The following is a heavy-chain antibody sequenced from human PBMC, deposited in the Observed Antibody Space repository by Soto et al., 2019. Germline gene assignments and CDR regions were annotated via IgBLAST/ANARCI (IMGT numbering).Heavy chain of an antibody. CDR3: TTLRLDP. D-gene: IGHD3-9*01. CDR1: GYTFTAFY. J-gene: IGHJ5*02. V-gene: IGHV1-2*02. Sequence: ASVKVSCKASGYTFTAFYMNWVRQAPGQGLEWMGWVNPNTGVTKYAQKFQGRVTMTRDTSINTAYMELSGLTSDDTAVYYCTTLRLDPWGQGXLVTVSS. CDR2: VNPNTGVT.